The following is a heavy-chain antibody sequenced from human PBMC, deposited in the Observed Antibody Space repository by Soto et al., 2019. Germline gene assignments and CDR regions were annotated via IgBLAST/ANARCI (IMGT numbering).Heavy chain of an antibody. V-gene: IGHV3-30*18. Sequence: GSLRLSCAASGFTFSSYGMHRVRQAPGKGLEWVAVISYDGSNKYYADSVKGRFTISRDNSKNTLYLQMNSLRAEDTAVYYCAKDRVAVAGPNYYYYGMDVWGQGTTVTV. CDR2: ISYDGSNK. J-gene: IGHJ6*02. D-gene: IGHD6-19*01. CDR1: GFTFSSYG. CDR3: AKDRVAVAGPNYYYYGMDV.